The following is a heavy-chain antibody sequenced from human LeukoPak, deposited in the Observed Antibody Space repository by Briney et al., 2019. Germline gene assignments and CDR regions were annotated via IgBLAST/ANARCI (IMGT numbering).Heavy chain of an antibody. V-gene: IGHV3-23*01. J-gene: IGHJ4*02. CDR1: GFTFSSYA. CDR3: AKDSSGSYALAHFDY. Sequence: GGSLRLSCAASGFTFSSYAMSWVRQAPGKGLEWVSAISGSGGSTYYADSVKGRFTISRDNSKNTLYLQMNSLRAEDTAVYYSAKDSSGSYALAHFDYWGQGTLVTVSS. D-gene: IGHD1-26*01. CDR2: ISGSGGST.